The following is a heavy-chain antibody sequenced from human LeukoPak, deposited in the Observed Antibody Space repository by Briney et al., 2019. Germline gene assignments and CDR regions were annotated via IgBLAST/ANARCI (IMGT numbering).Heavy chain of an antibody. J-gene: IGHJ6*04. Sequence: GGSLRLSCAASGFSFRNAWMSWVRQTPGKGLEWIGRIKSKTDGGATEYATPLKGRFTISRDDSRNTLYLQMITLKSEDTGVHYCTVAEDVWGKGTTVIISS. CDR3: TVAEDV. CDR2: IKSKTDGGAT. D-gene: IGHD2-15*01. V-gene: IGHV3-15*01. CDR1: GFSFRNAW.